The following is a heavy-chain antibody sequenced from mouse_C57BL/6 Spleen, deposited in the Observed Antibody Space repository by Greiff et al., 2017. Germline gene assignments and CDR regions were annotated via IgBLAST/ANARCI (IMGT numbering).Heavy chain of an antibody. CDR1: GYTFPDYY. CDR2: INPYNGGT. J-gene: IGHJ1*03. Sequence: VQLQQSGPVLVKPGASVKMSCKASGYTFPDYYMNWVKQSHGKSLEWIGVINPYNGGTSYNQKFKGKATLTVDKSSSTAYMELNSLTSEDSAVYYCARKDGDWYFDVWGTGTTVTVSS. CDR3: ARKDGDWYFDV. D-gene: IGHD1-1*02. V-gene: IGHV1-19*01.